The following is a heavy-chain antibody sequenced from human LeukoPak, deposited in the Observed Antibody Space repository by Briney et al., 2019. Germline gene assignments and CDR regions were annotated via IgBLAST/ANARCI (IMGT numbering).Heavy chain of an antibody. Sequence: GGSLRLSCAASGFTFSSYRMNWVRQAPGKGLQWVSSISSSGSYIYYADSVKGRFTISRDNAKNSPYLQMNSLRAEDTAVYYCASGDYGDYGYFDHWGQGTLVTVSS. J-gene: IGHJ4*02. CDR3: ASGDYGDYGYFDH. CDR2: ISSSGSYI. D-gene: IGHD4-17*01. CDR1: GFTFSSYR. V-gene: IGHV3-21*01.